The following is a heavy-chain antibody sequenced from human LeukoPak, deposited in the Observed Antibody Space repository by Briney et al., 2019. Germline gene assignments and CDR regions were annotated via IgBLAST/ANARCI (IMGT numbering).Heavy chain of an antibody. Sequence: GASVKVSCKASGGTFSSYTISWVRQAPGQGLEWMGRIIPILGIANYARKFQGRVTITADKSTSTAYMELSSLRSEDTAVYYCARSTVAGNQGAFDYWGQGTLVTVSS. CDR2: IIPILGIA. CDR3: ARSTVAGNQGAFDY. CDR1: GGTFSSYT. V-gene: IGHV1-69*02. D-gene: IGHD6-19*01. J-gene: IGHJ4*02.